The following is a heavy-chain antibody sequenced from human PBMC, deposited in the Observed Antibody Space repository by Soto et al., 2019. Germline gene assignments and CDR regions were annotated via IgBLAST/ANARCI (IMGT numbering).Heavy chain of an antibody. CDR2: IHSSGST. Sequence: EVQLVESGGGLIQPGGSLRLSCAASGFSVSSNYMCWVRQAPGKGLEWVSVIHSSGSTVYAESVRGRFTISRDNSQSTLHLQMNSLRAEDTAVYYCAREARDSSGYYNIDYWGQGTLVTVSS. V-gene: IGHV3-53*01. CDR3: AREARDSSGYYNIDY. J-gene: IGHJ4*02. CDR1: GFSVSSNY. D-gene: IGHD3-22*01.